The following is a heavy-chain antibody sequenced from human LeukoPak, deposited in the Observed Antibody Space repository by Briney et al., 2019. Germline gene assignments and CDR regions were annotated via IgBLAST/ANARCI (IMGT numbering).Heavy chain of an antibody. J-gene: IGHJ4*02. V-gene: IGHV4-4*02. CDR1: GGSIDITNY. CDR2: ISHDGTT. Sequence: SETLSLTCGVSGGSIDITNYWSWVRQAPGKGLEWVGEISHDGTTNYRPSLRSRVAMSFDRANNQFSLSLTSVTAADTAVYYCTRENRPFCPFAFWGQGVLVTVSS. CDR3: TRENRPFCPFAF. D-gene: IGHD2/OR15-2a*01.